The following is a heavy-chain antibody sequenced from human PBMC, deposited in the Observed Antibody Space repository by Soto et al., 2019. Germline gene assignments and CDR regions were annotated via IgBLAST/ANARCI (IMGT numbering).Heavy chain of an antibody. CDR3: ARVADYIWGSYRYTGPAFDI. D-gene: IGHD3-16*02. V-gene: IGHV1-18*01. J-gene: IGHJ3*02. CDR2: ISAYNGNT. Sequence: ASVKVSCKASGGTFSSYAISWVRQAPGQGLEWMGWISAYNGNTNYAQKLQGRVTMTTDTSTSTAYMELRSLRSDDTAVYYCARVADYIWGSYRYTGPAFDIWGQGTMVTVSS. CDR1: GGTFSSYA.